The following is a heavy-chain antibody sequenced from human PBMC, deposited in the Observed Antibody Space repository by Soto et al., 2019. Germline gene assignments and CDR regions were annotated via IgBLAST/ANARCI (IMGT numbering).Heavy chain of an antibody. J-gene: IGHJ4*02. CDR1: GFTFSSYW. Sequence: EVQLVGSGGGLVQPGGSLRLSCAASGFTFSSYWMSWVRQAPGKGLEWVANIKQDGSEKYYVDSVKGRFTISRDNAKNSLYLQMNSLRAEDTAVYYCARGPLWFGELLYLDYWGQGTLVTVSS. CDR3: ARGPLWFGELLYLDY. CDR2: IKQDGSEK. D-gene: IGHD3-10*01. V-gene: IGHV3-7*04.